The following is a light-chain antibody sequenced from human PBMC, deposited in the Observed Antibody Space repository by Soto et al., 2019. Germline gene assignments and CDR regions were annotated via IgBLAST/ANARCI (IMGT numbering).Light chain of an antibody. CDR2: LDT. V-gene: IGLV3-1*01. Sequence: SSELTQPPSVSVSPGQTASITCSGGDLGNRYACWYQQKPGQSPVLVIYLDTKRPSGIPERFSGSNSGNTATLTISGTQAVDEADYYCQAWDDTTGVAFGGGTKLTVL. J-gene: IGLJ2*01. CDR3: QAWDDTTGVA. CDR1: DLGNRY.